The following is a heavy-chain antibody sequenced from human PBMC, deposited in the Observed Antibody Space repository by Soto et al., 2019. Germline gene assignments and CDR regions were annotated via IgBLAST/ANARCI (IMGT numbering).Heavy chain of an antibody. CDR2: IIPIFGTA. CDR3: AKGIIVGAITYYYGMDV. CDR1: GGTFSSYA. Sequence: GASVKVSCKASGGTFSSYAISWVRQAPGQGLEWMGGIIPIFGTANYAQKFQGRVTITADESTSTAYMELSSLRSEDTAVYYCAKGIIVGAITYYYGMDVWGQGTTVTVS. J-gene: IGHJ6*02. V-gene: IGHV1-69*13. D-gene: IGHD1-26*01.